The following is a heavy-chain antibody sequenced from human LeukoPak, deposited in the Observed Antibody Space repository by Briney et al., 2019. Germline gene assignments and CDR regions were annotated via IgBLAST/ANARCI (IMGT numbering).Heavy chain of an antibody. Sequence: PGRSLRLSCAASGFTFSSYAMHWVRQAPGKGLEWVAVISYDGSNKYYADSVKGRFTISRDNSKNTLYLRMNSLRAEDTAVYYCARAYTTFGGVIVIYLGFDYWGQGTLVTVSS. V-gene: IGHV3-30-3*01. CDR3: ARAYTTFGGVIVIYLGFDY. CDR1: GFTFSSYA. D-gene: IGHD3-16*02. CDR2: ISYDGSNK. J-gene: IGHJ4*02.